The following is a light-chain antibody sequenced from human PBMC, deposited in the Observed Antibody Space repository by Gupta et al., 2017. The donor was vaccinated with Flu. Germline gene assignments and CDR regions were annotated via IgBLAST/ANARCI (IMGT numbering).Light chain of an antibody. J-gene: IGLJ3*02. CDR3: NSRDSSGNQV. CDR1: SLRSYY. Sequence: LGQTVRITCQGDSLRSYYASWYQQKPGPAPVLVIDGKNNRPSGIPDRFSGSSSGNTASLTITGAQAEDEAYYYCNSRDSSGNQVFGGGTKLTVL. V-gene: IGLV3-19*01. CDR2: GKN.